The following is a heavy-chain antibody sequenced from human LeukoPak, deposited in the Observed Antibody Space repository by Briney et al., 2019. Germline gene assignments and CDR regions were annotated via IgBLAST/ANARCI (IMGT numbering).Heavy chain of an antibody. D-gene: IGHD2-21*02. J-gene: IGHJ6*03. CDR1: GYTFTSYH. Sequence: ASVKVSCKASGYTFTSYHMHWVRQAPGQGLEWMGIIDPSGGSTNYAQKFQGRVTMTRDTSTSTVYMELSSLRSEDTAVYYCARDSWACGGDCYVRYYYYYMDVWGKGTTVTISS. V-gene: IGHV1-46*01. CDR2: IDPSGGST. CDR3: ARDSWACGGDCYVRYYYYYMDV.